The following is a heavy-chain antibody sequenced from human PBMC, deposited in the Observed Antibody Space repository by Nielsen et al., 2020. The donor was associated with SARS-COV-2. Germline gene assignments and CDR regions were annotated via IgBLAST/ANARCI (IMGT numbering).Heavy chain of an antibody. D-gene: IGHD5-18*01. Sequence: GSLRPSCAASGFTFSSYAMSWVRQAPGKGLEWVSAISGSGGSTYYADSVKGRFTISRDNSKNTLYLQMNSLRAEDTAVYYCAKRGIRTSDPFDYWGQGTLVTVSS. CDR2: ISGSGGST. V-gene: IGHV3-23*01. CDR1: GFTFSSYA. CDR3: AKRGIRTSDPFDY. J-gene: IGHJ4*02.